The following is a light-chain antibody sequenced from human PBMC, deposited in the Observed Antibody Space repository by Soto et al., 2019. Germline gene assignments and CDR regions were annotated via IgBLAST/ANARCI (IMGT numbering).Light chain of an antibody. CDR3: QQYYSTPLT. Sequence: DIVMTQSPDSLAVSLGERATINCKSSQSVLYSSNNKNYLAWYQQKPGQPPKLLIYWASTRESGVPDRFSGSRSGTDFNLTVSSLQAEDVEVYYCQQYYSTPLTFGGGTQVEIK. CDR1: QSVLYSSNNKNY. CDR2: WAS. J-gene: IGKJ4*01. V-gene: IGKV4-1*01.